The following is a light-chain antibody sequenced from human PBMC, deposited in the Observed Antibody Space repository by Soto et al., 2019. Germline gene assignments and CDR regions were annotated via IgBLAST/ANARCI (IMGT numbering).Light chain of an antibody. CDR3: AAWDDSLNGYV. CDR2: SNN. Sequence: QSVLTQPPSASGTPGQRVTISCSGSSSNIGSNTVNWYQQLPGTAPKPLIYSNNQRPSGVPDRFSVSKCGTSGSLAISGLQSEDEADYYCAAWDDSLNGYVFGTGTKVTVL. J-gene: IGLJ1*01. CDR1: SSNIGSNT. V-gene: IGLV1-44*01.